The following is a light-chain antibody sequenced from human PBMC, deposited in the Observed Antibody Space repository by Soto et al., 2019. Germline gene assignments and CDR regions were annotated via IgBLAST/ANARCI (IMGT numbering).Light chain of an antibody. CDR3: AAWDDSLNGPV. CDR2: SNN. V-gene: IGLV1-44*01. J-gene: IGLJ2*01. Sequence: QAVVTQLPSASGTPGQRVTISCSGSSSNIGSNTVNWYQQLPGTAPKLLIYSNNQRPSGVPDRFSGSKSGTSASLAISGLQSEDEADYYCAAWDDSLNGPVFGGGTKVTV. CDR1: SSNIGSNT.